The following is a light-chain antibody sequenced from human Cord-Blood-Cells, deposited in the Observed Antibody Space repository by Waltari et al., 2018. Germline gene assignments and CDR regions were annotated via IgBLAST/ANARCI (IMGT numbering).Light chain of an antibody. V-gene: IGLV1-47*01. Sequence: QSVLPQPPSASGTPGQRVTIPCSGSSSNIGSNSVYWYQQRPGTAPKLLIYRNNQRPSGVPDRFSGSKSGTSASLAISGLRSEDEADYYCAAWDDSLSGRVFGGGTKLTVL. CDR1: SSNIGSNS. CDR2: RNN. CDR3: AAWDDSLSGRV. J-gene: IGLJ3*02.